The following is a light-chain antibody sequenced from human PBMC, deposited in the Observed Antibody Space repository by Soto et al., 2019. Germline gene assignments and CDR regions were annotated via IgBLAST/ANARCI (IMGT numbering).Light chain of an antibody. J-gene: IGLJ2*01. CDR2: EVS. V-gene: IGLV2-8*01. CDR1: SSDIGGYNS. CDR3: SSYAGSKNLL. Sequence: QSVLTQPPSASGSPGQSVTISCTGTSSDIGGYNSVSWYQQYPGKAPKLMIYEVSKRPSGVPDRFSASKSDNTASLTVSGLQAEDEAEYYCSSYAGSKNLLFGGGTKLTVL.